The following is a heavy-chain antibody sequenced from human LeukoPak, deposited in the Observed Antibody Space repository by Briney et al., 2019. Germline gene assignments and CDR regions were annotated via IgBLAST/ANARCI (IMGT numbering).Heavy chain of an antibody. CDR3: ARGLWFGELYNWFDP. J-gene: IGHJ5*02. V-gene: IGHV4-59*12. Sequence: SETLSLTCTVSGGSISSYYWSWIRQPPGKGLEWIGYIYYSGGTNYNPSLKSRVTISVDTSKNQFSLKLSSVTAADTAVYYCARGLWFGELYNWFDPWGQGTLVTVSS. CDR1: GGSISSYY. D-gene: IGHD3-10*01. CDR2: IYYSGGT.